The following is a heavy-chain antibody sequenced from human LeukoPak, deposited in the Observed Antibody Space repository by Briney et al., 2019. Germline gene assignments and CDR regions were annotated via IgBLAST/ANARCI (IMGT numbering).Heavy chain of an antibody. CDR2: IIAYNGNT. D-gene: IGHD1-26*01. Sequence: ASVKVSCKSSGYTFTSYGISWVRPAPGQGLGWMGWIIAYNGNTNYAQKLQGRVTMTTDTSTSTAYMELRSLRSDDTAVYYCARAGSWELVPPGYYGMDVWGQGATVTVSS. CDR1: GYTFTSYG. CDR3: ARAGSWELVPPGYYGMDV. J-gene: IGHJ6*02. V-gene: IGHV1-18*01.